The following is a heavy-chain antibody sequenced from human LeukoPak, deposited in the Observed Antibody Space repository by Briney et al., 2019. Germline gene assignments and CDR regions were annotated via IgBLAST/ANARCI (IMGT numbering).Heavy chain of an antibody. CDR2: ISAYNGHT. J-gene: IGHJ4*02. CDR1: GYSFSNYG. Sequence: ASVKVSCKTSGYSFSNYGISWVRQAPGQGLEWMGWISAYNGHTNYPQKVQGRVTMTTDTSTSTAYMELRSLRSDDTAVYYCARDYGSGWFRFDYWGQGTLVTVSS. V-gene: IGHV1-18*01. CDR3: ARDYGSGWFRFDY. D-gene: IGHD6-19*01.